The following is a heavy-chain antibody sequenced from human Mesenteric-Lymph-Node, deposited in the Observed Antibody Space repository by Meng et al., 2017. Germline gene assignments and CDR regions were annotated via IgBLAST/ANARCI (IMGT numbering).Heavy chain of an antibody. D-gene: IGHD3-10*01. V-gene: IGHV4-34*01. CDR3: ARGRFGDAANSYNWFDP. J-gene: IGHJ5*02. Sequence: QAQLQQWGAGRLQPSETLSLTCGLSGGGFNGYYWSWIRQPPGKGLEWIAEINHSGNTNYNPSLKSRVTISVDRSNNQFSLRLKSVSAADTAVYYCARGRFGDAANSYNWFDPWGQGTLVTVSS. CDR1: GGGFNGYY. CDR2: INHSGNT.